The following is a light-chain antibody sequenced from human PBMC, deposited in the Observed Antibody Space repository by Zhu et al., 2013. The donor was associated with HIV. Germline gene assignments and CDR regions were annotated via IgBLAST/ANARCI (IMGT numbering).Light chain of an antibody. J-gene: IGKJ1*01. CDR3: QQYGSSQGWT. CDR2: GAS. CDR1: QSLSNNY. V-gene: IGKV3-20*01. Sequence: EIVLTQSPGTLSLSPGERATLSCWTSQSLSNNYLAWYQQTPGQAPRLIIYGASIRATGIPDRFSGSGSGTDFTLTISRLEPEDFAVYYCQQYGSSQGWTFGQGTKVEI.